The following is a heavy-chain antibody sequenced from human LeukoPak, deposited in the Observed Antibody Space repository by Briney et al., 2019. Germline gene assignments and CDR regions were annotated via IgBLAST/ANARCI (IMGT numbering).Heavy chain of an antibody. CDR2: INHSGST. CDR1: GGSFSAYY. D-gene: IGHD6-19*01. Sequence: SETLSLTCAVYGGSFSAYYWSWIRQPPGKGLEWIGEINHSGSTNYNPSLKSRVTISVDTSKNQFSLKLSSVTAADTAVYYCARQLAVAHGLDYWGQGTLVTVSS. CDR3: ARQLAVAHGLDY. J-gene: IGHJ4*02. V-gene: IGHV4-34*01.